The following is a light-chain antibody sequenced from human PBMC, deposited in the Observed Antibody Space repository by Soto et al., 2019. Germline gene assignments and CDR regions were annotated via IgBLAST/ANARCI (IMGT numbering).Light chain of an antibody. J-gene: IGLJ1*01. CDR3: SSYTSSSTLV. V-gene: IGLV2-14*01. CDR2: DVS. Sequence: SVLTQPASVSGSPGQSITISCTGNNSDVGGYNYVSWYQQHPGKAPKLMIYDVSNRPSGVSNRFSGSKSGNTASLTISGLQAEDEADYYCSSYTSSSTLVFGTGTKVTVL. CDR1: NSDVGGYNY.